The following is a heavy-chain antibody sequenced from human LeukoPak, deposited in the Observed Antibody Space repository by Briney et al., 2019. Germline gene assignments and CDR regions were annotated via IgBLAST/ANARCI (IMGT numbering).Heavy chain of an antibody. V-gene: IGHV3-21*01. Sequence: GGSLRLSCAASGFTFSSSSMSWVRQAPGKGLEWVSFISSSSSYIYYADSVKGRFTISRDNAKNSLSLEMHSQRAESADVSCGGRGLDDFWSGLIHYWGQGTLVTVSS. CDR2: ISSSSSYI. D-gene: IGHD3-3*01. CDR1: GFTFSSSS. CDR3: GRGLDDFWSGLIHY. J-gene: IGHJ4*02.